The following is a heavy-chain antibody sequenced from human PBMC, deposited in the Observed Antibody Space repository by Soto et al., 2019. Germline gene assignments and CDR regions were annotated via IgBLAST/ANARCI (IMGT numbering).Heavy chain of an antibody. D-gene: IGHD6-6*01. CDR3: ASLYSSSSIDWFDP. J-gene: IGHJ5*02. CDR2: IKQDGSEK. Sequence: PGGSLRLSCAASGFTFSSYWMSWVRQAPGKGLEWVANIKQDGSEKYYVDSVKGRFTISRDNAKNSLYLQMNSLRAEDTAVYYCASLYSSSSIDWFDPWGKGPLVTVSS. CDR1: GFTFSSYW. V-gene: IGHV3-7*01.